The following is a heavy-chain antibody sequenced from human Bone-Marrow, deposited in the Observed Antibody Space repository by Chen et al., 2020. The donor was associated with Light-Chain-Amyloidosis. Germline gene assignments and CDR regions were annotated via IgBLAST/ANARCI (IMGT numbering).Heavy chain of an antibody. V-gene: IGHV5-51*01. CDR2: IYPDDSDA. J-gene: IGHJ4*02. Sequence: EVQLEQSGPEVKKPGESPKISCKGYGYTFPNYWIGWVRQMPGKGLEWMGVIYPDDSDARYSPSFEGQVTISADKSITTAYLQWRSLKASDTAMYYCARRRDGYNFDYWGQGTLVTVSS. D-gene: IGHD5-12*01. CDR3: ARRRDGYNFDY. CDR1: GYTFPNYW.